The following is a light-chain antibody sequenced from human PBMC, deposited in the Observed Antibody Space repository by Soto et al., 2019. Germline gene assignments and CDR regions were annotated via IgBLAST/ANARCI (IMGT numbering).Light chain of an antibody. CDR2: KAS. CDR3: QQYNSYSYT. CDR1: QSSSFW. Sequence: DIQMTQSPSTLSASVGDRVTITCRASQSSSFWLAWYQQKPGEAPKLLIYKASSLESGVPSRFSGSGSGTEFTLTISSLQPDDFATYYCQQYNSYSYTFGQGTKLEIK. J-gene: IGKJ2*01. V-gene: IGKV1-5*03.